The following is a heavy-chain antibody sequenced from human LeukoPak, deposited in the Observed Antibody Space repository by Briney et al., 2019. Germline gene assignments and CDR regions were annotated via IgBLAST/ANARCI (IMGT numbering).Heavy chain of an antibody. CDR3: ARGPPRGKYYYMDV. V-gene: IGHV3-13*01. Sequence: GGSLRLSCAASGFTFSSFDMHWFRQPTGQGLEWVSTIGTASDTYYPGSGEGRFTLSRDNAKNSLYLQMNSLTAGDTAVYYCARGPPRGKYYYMDVWGKGTTVTVSS. CDR2: IGTASDT. J-gene: IGHJ6*03. D-gene: IGHD1-1*01. CDR1: GFTFSSFD.